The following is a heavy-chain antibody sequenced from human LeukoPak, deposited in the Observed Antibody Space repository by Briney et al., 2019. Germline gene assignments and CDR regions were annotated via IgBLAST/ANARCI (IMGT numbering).Heavy chain of an antibody. CDR3: AKDQLGQQWLVQFDY. D-gene: IGHD6-19*01. CDR2: ISGSGGTT. Sequence: QPGGSLRLSCAASGFTFSIYGMSWVRQAPGKGLEWVSGISGSGGTTYYADSVKGRFTISRDNSKNTLYLQTNSLRAEDTAVYYCAKDQLGQQWLVQFDYWGQGTLVTVSS. CDR1: GFTFSIYG. V-gene: IGHV3-23*01. J-gene: IGHJ4*02.